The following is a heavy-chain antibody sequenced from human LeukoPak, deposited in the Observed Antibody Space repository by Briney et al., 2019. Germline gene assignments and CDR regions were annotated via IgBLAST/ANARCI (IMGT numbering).Heavy chain of an antibody. CDR1: GYTFTSYG. CDR2: ISAYNGNT. J-gene: IGHJ6*03. V-gene: IGHV1-18*01. D-gene: IGHD5-12*01. CDR3: ARGGGYSGYERYYYYYYMDV. Sequence: EASVKVSCKASGYTFTSYGISWVRQAPGQGLEWMGWISAYNGNTNYAQKLQGRVTMTTDTSTSTAYMELRSLRSDDTAVYYCARGGGYSGYERYYYYYYMDVWGKGTTVTVSS.